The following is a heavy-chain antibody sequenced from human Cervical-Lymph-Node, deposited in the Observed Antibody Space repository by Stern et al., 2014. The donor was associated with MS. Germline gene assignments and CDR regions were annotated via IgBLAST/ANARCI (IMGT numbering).Heavy chain of an antibody. D-gene: IGHD6-13*01. CDR2: SFPDFGTP. CDR3: ALSSETSDRWYSLGYDL. Sequence: VQLVESGAEVTKPWSSVKVSCKASGGTFSKFPSSWVRQAPGQGLEWMGGSFPDFGTPTYAQEFRGRVTITADVSTSTVYMELSSLRSDDTAVYYCALSSETSDRWYSLGYDLWGQGTLVTVSS. J-gene: IGHJ5*02. V-gene: IGHV1-69*01. CDR1: GGTFSKFP.